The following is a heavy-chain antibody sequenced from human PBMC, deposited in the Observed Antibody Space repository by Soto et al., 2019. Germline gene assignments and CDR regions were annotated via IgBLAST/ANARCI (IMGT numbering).Heavy chain of an antibody. CDR1: GYTFTSYD. CDR3: AMELYSSVRFDP. CDR2: MNPNSGNT. D-gene: IGHD6-25*01. J-gene: IGHJ5*02. Sequence: QVQLEHSGAEVKKAGASVKVSCKASGYTFTSYDINWVRQATGQGLEWMGWMNPNSGNTGYAQKFQGRVTMTRNTSISTAYMELSSLRSEDTAVYYCAMELYSSVRFDPWGQGTLVTVSS. V-gene: IGHV1-8*01.